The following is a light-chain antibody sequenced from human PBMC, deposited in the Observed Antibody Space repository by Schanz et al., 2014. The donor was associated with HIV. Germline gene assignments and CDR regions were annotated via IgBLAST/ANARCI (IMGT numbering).Light chain of an antibody. J-gene: IGLJ3*02. CDR2: EVS. CDR3: ATWDDSLNGWV. Sequence: QSALTQPPSASGSPGQSVTISCSGTSSDVGGYNFVSWYQHHPGKAPKLIIYEVSQRPSGVPDRFSGSKSGHTASLTISGLQAEDEADFFCATWDDSLNGWVFGGGTKLTVL. CDR1: SSDVGGYNF. V-gene: IGLV2-8*01.